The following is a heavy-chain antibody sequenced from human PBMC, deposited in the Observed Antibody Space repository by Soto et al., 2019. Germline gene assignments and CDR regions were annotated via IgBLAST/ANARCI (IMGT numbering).Heavy chain of an antibody. CDR1: GGTLNSYT. Sequence: QVQLVQAGAEVTKPGSSVRVSCKASGGTLNSYTISWVRQAPGQGLEWMGGIIPVFGTTDYAQKFQGIVTITADQSTGTAYLDLLSVRSEDTAIYYCSISNSYGRGDFWGQGTLVTVSS. V-gene: IGHV1-69*01. D-gene: IGHD4-17*01. CDR2: IIPVFGTT. J-gene: IGHJ4*02. CDR3: SISNSYGRGDF.